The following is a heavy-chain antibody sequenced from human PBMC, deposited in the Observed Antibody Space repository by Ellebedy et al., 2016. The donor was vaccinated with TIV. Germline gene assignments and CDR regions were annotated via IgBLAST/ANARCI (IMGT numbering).Heavy chain of an antibody. Sequence: ESLKISCAASGFTFSSNAMSWIRQPPGKGLEWIGSVYYSGSPYYNPSFKSRVTLSVDTSKNHFSLNLRTVTAADTAVYYCARIDPWQPIDDWGQGILVTVSS. CDR2: VYYSGSP. D-gene: IGHD2-21*01. V-gene: IGHV4-39*02. CDR3: ARIDPWQPIDD. CDR1: GFTFSSNA. J-gene: IGHJ4*02.